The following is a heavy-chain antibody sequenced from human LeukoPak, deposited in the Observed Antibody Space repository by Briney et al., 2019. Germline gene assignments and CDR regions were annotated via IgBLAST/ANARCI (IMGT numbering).Heavy chain of an antibody. CDR1: GFPFNSYS. J-gene: IGHJ4*02. CDR3: ARDRVGRYFDWSNRYYFDY. Sequence: GALRLFCAASGFPFNSYSMNWVRQAPGKGLGGVSSISSSSSYIYYADSVKGRFTISRDNAKNSLYLQMNSLRAEDTAVYYCARDRVGRYFDWSNRYYFDYWGQGTLVTVSS. CDR2: ISSSSSYI. V-gene: IGHV3-21*01. D-gene: IGHD3-9*01.